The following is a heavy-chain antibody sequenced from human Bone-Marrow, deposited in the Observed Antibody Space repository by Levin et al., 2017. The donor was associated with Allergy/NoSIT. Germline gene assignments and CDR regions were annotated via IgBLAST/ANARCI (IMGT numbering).Heavy chain of an antibody. CDR1: GLTLRNHG. V-gene: IGHV3-30*18. Sequence: GESLKISCVASGLTLRNHGMHWVRQAPGKGLEWVAVISYDGNNKEYGDSVKGRFTISRDSSKNTLYLQMNSLRPEDTAVYYCAKGAKELDYWGQGTLVTVSS. J-gene: IGHJ4*02. CDR2: ISYDGNNK. CDR3: AKGAKELDY.